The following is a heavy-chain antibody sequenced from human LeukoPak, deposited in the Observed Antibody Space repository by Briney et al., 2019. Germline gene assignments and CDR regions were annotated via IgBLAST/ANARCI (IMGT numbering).Heavy chain of an antibody. J-gene: IGHJ4*02. CDR2: IYYSGST. Sequence: SETLSLTCTVSGGSISSYYWSWIRQPPGKGLEWIWYIYYSGSTNYNPSLKSRVTISVDTSKNQFSLKLSSVTAADTAVYYCARGPDYDFWSGYSTPYYFDYWGQGTLVTVSS. D-gene: IGHD3-3*01. CDR3: ARGPDYDFWSGYSTPYYFDY. V-gene: IGHV4-59*01. CDR1: GGSISSYY.